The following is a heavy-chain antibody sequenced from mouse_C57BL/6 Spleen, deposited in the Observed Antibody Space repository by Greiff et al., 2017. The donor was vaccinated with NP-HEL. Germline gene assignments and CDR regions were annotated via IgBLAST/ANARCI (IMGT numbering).Heavy chain of an antibody. CDR1: GFTFSSYA. CDR3: ARGDYYGSSYGYFDY. Sequence: EVKLVESGGGLVKPGGSLKLSCAASGFTFSSYAMSWVRQTPEKRLEWVATISDGGSYTYYPDNVKGRFTISRDNAKNNLYLQMSHLKSEDTAMYYCARGDYYGSSYGYFDYWGQGTTLTVSS. D-gene: IGHD1-1*01. J-gene: IGHJ2*01. V-gene: IGHV5-4*03. CDR2: ISDGGSYT.